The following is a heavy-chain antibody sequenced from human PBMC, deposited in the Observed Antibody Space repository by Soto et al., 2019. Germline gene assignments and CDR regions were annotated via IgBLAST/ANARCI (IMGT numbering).Heavy chain of an antibody. D-gene: IGHD3-22*01. Sequence: EVQLVESGGGLVKPGGSLRLSCAASGFTFSSYSMNWVRQAPGKGLEWVASIRSSSSYIYYADSVKGRFTISRDNAKKSLYLQKNGLSAEDTAVYYWARVKGTGYYDSSGYLREPFDYWGQGTLVTVSS. V-gene: IGHV3-21*01. CDR3: ARVKGTGYYDSSGYLREPFDY. J-gene: IGHJ4*02. CDR2: IRSSSSYI. CDR1: GFTFSSYS.